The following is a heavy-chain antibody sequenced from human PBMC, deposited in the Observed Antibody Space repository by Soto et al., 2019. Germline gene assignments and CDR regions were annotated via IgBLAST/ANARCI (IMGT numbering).Heavy chain of an antibody. J-gene: IGHJ4*02. CDR3: ARPGYRYGYAY. CDR1: GGSISSSSYY. Sequence: SETLSLTCTVSGGSISSSSYYWGWIRQPPGKGLEWIGSVYYSGSTHYNPSLKSRVTISVDTSKNQFSLKLTSVTAADTAVYYYARPGYRYGYAYWSQGILVTVSS. V-gene: IGHV4-39*01. D-gene: IGHD5-18*01. CDR2: VYYSGST.